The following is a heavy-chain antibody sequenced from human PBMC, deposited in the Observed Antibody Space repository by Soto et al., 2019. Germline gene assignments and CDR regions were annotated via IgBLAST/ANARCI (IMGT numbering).Heavy chain of an antibody. CDR1: GHPFTTDY. Sequence: ASVQPSCTPSGHPFTTDYMHWGRQAPGQGLAWMGVINPSGGSTTYAQKFQGRVTMTRDTSTSTVYMELSSLRSEDTAVYYCARGAGIPLTTRYYYYGMYVGG. CDR2: INPSGGST. J-gene: IGHJ6*01. V-gene: IGHV1-46*01. D-gene: IGHD1-7*01. CDR3: ARGAGIPLTTRYYYYGMYV.